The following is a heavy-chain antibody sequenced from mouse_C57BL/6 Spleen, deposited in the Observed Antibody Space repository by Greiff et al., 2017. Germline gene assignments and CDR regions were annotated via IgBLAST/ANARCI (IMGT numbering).Heavy chain of an antibody. CDR1: GYTFTSYW. CDR2: IYPGSGST. D-gene: IGHD1-1*01. CDR3: ANPYYYGSSYRYFDV. J-gene: IGHJ1*03. Sequence: QVQLQQPGAELVKPGASVKMSCKASGYTFTSYWITWVKQRPGQGLEWIGDIYPGSGSTNYNEKFKSKATLTVDTSSSTAYMQLSSLTSEDSAVYYCANPYYYGSSYRYFDVGGTGTTVTVSS. V-gene: IGHV1-55*01.